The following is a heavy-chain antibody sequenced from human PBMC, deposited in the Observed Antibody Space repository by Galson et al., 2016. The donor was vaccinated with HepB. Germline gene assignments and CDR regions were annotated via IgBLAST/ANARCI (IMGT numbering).Heavy chain of an antibody. CDR1: GFNLGDYV. CDR3: AKRVMVPEYYFDY. Sequence: SLRLSCAASGFNLGDYVVTWFRQAPGKGLEWVGFIRSKVLGGTAEYAASMRGRFTVSRDDSKSIAYLQMNSLRAEDTAIYYCAKRVMVPEYYFDYWGQGTLVTVSS. CDR2: IRSKVLGGTA. J-gene: IGHJ4*02. D-gene: IGHD3-22*01. V-gene: IGHV3-49*03.